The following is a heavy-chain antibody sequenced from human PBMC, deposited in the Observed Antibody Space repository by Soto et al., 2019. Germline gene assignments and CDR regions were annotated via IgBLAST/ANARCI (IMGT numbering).Heavy chain of an antibody. Sequence: QVQLLESGGGVVQPGRSRRLSCAASGFTFSSYGMHWVRQAPGRGLEWVAVISYDGRSENYADSVKGRFTISRDNFMNTLHLEMNSLRGEDTAVYYCAKDSGGSFYDGVDFWGQGTLVTVSS. CDR2: ISYDGRSE. CDR3: AKDSGGSFYDGVDF. V-gene: IGHV3-30*18. J-gene: IGHJ4*02. CDR1: GFTFSSYG. D-gene: IGHD1-26*01.